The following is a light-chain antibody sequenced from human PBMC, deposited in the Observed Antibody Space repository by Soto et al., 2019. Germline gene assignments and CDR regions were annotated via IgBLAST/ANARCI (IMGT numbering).Light chain of an antibody. J-gene: IGKJ1*01. CDR1: QSIRIW. Sequence: DIQMTQSPSTLSASVGDRVTITCRASQSIRIWLAWYQQEPGKAPKLLIYKASSLQSGVPSRFSGSGSGTEFTLTISSLQPDDFATYYCQHYNSYPPWTFGQGTKVEIK. CDR3: QHYNSYPPWT. CDR2: KAS. V-gene: IGKV1-5*03.